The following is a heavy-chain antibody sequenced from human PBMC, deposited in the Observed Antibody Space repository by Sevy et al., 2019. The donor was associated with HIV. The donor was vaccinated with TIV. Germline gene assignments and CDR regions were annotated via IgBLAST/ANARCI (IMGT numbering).Heavy chain of an antibody. D-gene: IGHD3-16*01. CDR1: GGSISRYY. J-gene: IGHJ4*02. CDR3: ARVWGSRSSFYIDS. Sequence: SETLSLSCSVSGGSISRYYWNWIRQTPGKRLEWIGYILYSGSTTYNPSLKSRVTISVDTSKNEFSLKLKSVTAADTAIYYCARVWGSRSSFYIDSWGQGRQVTVSS. V-gene: IGHV4-59*01. CDR2: ILYSGST.